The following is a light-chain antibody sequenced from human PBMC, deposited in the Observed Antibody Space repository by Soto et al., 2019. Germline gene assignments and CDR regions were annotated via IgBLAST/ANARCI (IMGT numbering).Light chain of an antibody. Sequence: QAMLTQPPSVSAATGKRVTISCTGSSSNIGAGYDVHWYQQLPGTAPKLLIYGNSNRPSGVPDRFSGSKSGTSASLAITGFQAEDEADYYCQSYDSSLSGYVFGTGTKVTVL. J-gene: IGLJ1*01. V-gene: IGLV1-40*01. CDR3: QSYDSSLSGYV. CDR2: GNS. CDR1: SSNIGAGYD.